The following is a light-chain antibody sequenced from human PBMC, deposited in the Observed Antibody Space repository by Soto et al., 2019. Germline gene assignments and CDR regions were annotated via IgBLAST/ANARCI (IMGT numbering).Light chain of an antibody. CDR3: QQYGNSLWT. V-gene: IGKV3-20*01. J-gene: IGKJ1*01. CDR2: AAS. CDR1: QGVSSTY. Sequence: EIVLTQSPGTLCLSPGERATLSCRASQGVSSTYLAWYQQKPGQAPRLLIYAASSRATGIPDRFSGSGSGTDFTLTISRLEPEDCAVYYCQQYGNSLWTFGQGTKGDIK.